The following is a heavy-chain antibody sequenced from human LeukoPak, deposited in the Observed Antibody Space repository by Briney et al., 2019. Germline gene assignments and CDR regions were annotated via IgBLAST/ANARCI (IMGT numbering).Heavy chain of an antibody. Sequence: ASVKVSCKASGYTFTDYYMHWVRQAPGQGLEWMGWITAYNDNTYYARKLQGRVTMTTDTSTSTAYMELRSLRSDDTAVYYCARDLRRGSSSWYVSGGDYWGQGTLVTVSS. J-gene: IGHJ4*02. CDR1: GYTFTDYY. CDR2: ITAYNDNT. D-gene: IGHD6-13*01. V-gene: IGHV1-18*04. CDR3: ARDLRRGSSSWYVSGGDY.